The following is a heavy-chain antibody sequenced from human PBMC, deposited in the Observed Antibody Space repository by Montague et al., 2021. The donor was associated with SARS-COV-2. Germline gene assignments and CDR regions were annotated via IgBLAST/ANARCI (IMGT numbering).Heavy chain of an antibody. CDR2: VHDIESS. CDR1: GGSISRYF. D-gene: IGHD3-16*01. CDR3: ARVTLGGRDGRTRQYDGLDS. V-gene: IGHV4-59*01. Sequence: SETLSLTCTVSGGSISRYFWNWIRQTPGKGLEWMGYVHDIESSIYNPPLQSRITILLDTPKNQFSLRLNAATAADTAVYYCARVTLGGRDGRTRQYDGLDSWGQGILVTGSS. J-gene: IGHJ4*02.